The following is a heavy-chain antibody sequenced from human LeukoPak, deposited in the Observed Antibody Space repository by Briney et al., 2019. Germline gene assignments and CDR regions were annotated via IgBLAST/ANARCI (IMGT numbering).Heavy chain of an antibody. Sequence: HSGGSLRLSCAASGFTFSSYAMHWVRQAPGKGLEYVSVISSNGGSTYYANSVKGRFTISRDNSKNTLYLQMGSLRAEDMAVYYCARGGLLWFGELPGYWGQGTLVTVSS. J-gene: IGHJ4*02. D-gene: IGHD3-10*01. CDR3: ARGGLLWFGELPGY. CDR2: ISSNGGST. V-gene: IGHV3-64*01. CDR1: GFTFSSYA.